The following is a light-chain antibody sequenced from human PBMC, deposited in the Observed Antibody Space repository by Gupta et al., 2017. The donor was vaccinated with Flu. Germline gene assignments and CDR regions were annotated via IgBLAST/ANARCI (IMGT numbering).Light chain of an antibody. J-gene: IGKJ2*01. V-gene: IGKV3-20*01. CDR2: GAS. CDR3: QQYGSSPPYT. CDR1: QSVSSSY. Sequence: EIVLTQSPGTLSLSPGERATLSCRASQSVSSSYFAWYQQKPGQAPRLLIYGASSRATGIPDRFSGSGSGTDFTLTISRLEPEDFAVYDCQQYGSSPPYTFGQGTKLEIK.